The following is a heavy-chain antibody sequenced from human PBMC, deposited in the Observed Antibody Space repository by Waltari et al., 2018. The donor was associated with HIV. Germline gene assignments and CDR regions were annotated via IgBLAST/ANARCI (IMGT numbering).Heavy chain of an antibody. CDR1: VGAITSYY. D-gene: IGHD2-15*01. CDR3: ARDLVVAAAEGFDP. Sequence: QVELPESGPGLVQPSETLSVTCHISVGAITSYYWSWLRPSPGLRLEWTGHIYYSGRTTDNPSLNGRVIMSLYTSKNHISLNLRSLSAADTAVYYCARDLVVAAAEGFDPWGQGILVTVSS. J-gene: IGHJ5*02. CDR2: IYYSGRT. V-gene: IGHV4-59*01.